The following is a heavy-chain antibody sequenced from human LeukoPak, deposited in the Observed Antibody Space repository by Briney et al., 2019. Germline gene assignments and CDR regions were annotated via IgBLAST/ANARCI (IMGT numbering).Heavy chain of an antibody. CDR2: ISGSGST. J-gene: IGHJ3*01. V-gene: IGHV3-23*01. D-gene: IGHD6-25*01. CDR1: GFTFSNFV. Sequence: GGSLRLSCGASGFTFSNFVTSWVRQAPGKGLEWVSGISGSGSTYYADSVKGRFAISRDHSKNTLYLQMNSLRAEDTAVFYCTKAVRYSSGPHAFDLWGQGTMVTVSS. CDR3: TKAVRYSSGPHAFDL.